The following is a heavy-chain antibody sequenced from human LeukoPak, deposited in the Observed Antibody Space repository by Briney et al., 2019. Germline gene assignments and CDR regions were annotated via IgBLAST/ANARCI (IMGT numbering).Heavy chain of an antibody. CDR3: TRGGYGNTLYYFDY. V-gene: IGHV4-59*08. Sequence: PSETLSLTCTVSGGSISSYFWSWIRQPPGKGLEWIGHIYYSGSTTYNPSLRSRVTISADTSKNQFSLRLSSVTAADTAVYYCTRGGYGNTLYYFDYWGQGTLVTVSS. CDR1: GGSISSYF. D-gene: IGHD5-12*01. J-gene: IGHJ4*02. CDR2: IYYSGST.